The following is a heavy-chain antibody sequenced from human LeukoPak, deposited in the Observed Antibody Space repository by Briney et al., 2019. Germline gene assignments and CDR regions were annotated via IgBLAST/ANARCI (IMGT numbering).Heavy chain of an antibody. CDR2: IYYSGST. V-gene: IGHV4-61*05. Sequence: PSETLSLTCTVSGGSISSSSYYWGWLRHPPGKGLEWVGYIYYSGSTNNKSSLKSRVTISVDTSKNQCSLKLSSVTAADTAVYYCARTTEGGYSYGYFYYYYMDVWGKGTTVTISS. CDR3: ARTTEGGYSYGYFYYYYMDV. J-gene: IGHJ6*03. CDR1: GGSISSSSYY. D-gene: IGHD5-18*01.